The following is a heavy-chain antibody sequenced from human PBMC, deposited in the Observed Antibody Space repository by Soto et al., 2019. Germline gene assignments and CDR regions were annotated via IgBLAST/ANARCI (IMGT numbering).Heavy chain of an antibody. CDR2: INTYIGNT. CDR1: GYTFTNYG. CDR3: ARDLLYSTRSTVRFDI. D-gene: IGHD6-13*01. Sequence: VQLVQSGVEVKKPGASVKVSCKASGYTFTNYGISWVRQAPGQGLEWMGWINTYIGNTNYAQKVQGRVTMTTETSTSTAYMELRSLRSDDTAVYYCARDLLYSTRSTVRFDISGQGTMLTVSS. V-gene: IGHV1-18*01. J-gene: IGHJ3*02.